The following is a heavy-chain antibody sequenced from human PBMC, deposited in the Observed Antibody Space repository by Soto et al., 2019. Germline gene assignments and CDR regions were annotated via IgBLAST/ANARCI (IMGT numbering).Heavy chain of an antibody. J-gene: IGHJ4*02. CDR2: IYYSGGT. CDR3: ARDGVTTFDY. V-gene: IGHV4-61*01. D-gene: IGHD4-4*01. CDR1: GGSISSSSYY. Sequence: PSETLSLTCTVSGGSISSSSYYWSWIRQPPGKGLEWIGYIYYSGGTNYNPSLKSRVTISVDTSKNQFSLKLSSVTAADTAVYYCARDGVTTFDYWGQGTLVTVSS.